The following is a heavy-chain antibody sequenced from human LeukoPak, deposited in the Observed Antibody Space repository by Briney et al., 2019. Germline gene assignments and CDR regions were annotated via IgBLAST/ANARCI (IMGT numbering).Heavy chain of an antibody. CDR1: GFSFSTYG. V-gene: IGHV3-23*01. CDR2: ISGSGAKT. D-gene: IGHD2-21*01. Sequence: QPGGALRLSCVASGFSFSTYGMSWVRQAPGKGLEWVSTISGSGAKTYYGDSVKGRFTISRDNSKNTLYLQMNSLRAEDTAVYYCAKDSIPGPYHHYGMDVWGHGTPLTVS. J-gene: IGHJ6*02. CDR3: AKDSIPGPYHHYGMDV.